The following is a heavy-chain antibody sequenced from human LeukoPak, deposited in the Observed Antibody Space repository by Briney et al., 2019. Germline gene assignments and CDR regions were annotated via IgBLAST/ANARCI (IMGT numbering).Heavy chain of an antibody. J-gene: IGHJ4*02. CDR2: IYHTGST. CDR1: GYSINSGYY. CDR3: AIGPGYGSGWYLY. Sequence: PSETLSLTCAVSGYSINSGYYWRWIRQAPGKGLEWIGSIYHTGSTYYNPSLKSRVTISVDTSKNQFSLKLSSVTAADTAVYYCAIGPGYGSGWYLYWGQGTLVTVSS. V-gene: IGHV4-38-2*01. D-gene: IGHD6-19*01.